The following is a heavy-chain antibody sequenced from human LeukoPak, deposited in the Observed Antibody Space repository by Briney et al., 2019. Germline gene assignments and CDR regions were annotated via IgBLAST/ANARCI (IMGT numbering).Heavy chain of an antibody. CDR1: GGSVSSADYY. CDR2: IYHTGSN. CDR3: PRDQGWGSHRHAFDI. J-gene: IGHJ3*02. V-gene: IGHV4-61*08. D-gene: IGHD1-26*01. Sequence: TSETLSLTCTVSGGSVSSADYYWSWIRHPPGKTLEWIGYIYHTGSNNYKYSLKSRVTISLDTSKNRFSLRLTSMTAADTAIYYYPRDQGWGSHRHAFDIWVHGTMITVSS.